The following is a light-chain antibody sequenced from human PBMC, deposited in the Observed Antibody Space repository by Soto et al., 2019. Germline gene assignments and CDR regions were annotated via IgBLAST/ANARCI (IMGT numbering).Light chain of an antibody. V-gene: IGLV1-40*01. CDR3: QSYDSSLSGSI. Sequence: QSVLTQPPSVSGDPGQRVTISCTGSSSNIGAGYDVHWYQQLPGTAPKLLIYGNSNRPSGVPDRFSGSKSGTSASLAITGLQAEDEADYYCQSYDSSLSGSIFVGGTKLTVL. J-gene: IGLJ2*01. CDR2: GNS. CDR1: SSNIGAGYD.